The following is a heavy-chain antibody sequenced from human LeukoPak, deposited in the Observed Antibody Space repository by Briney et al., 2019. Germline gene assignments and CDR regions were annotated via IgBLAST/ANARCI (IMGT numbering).Heavy chain of an antibody. CDR1: GGSFSGYY. D-gene: IGHD3-16*01. CDR3: AVLFYAVDY. Sequence: SETLSLTCAVYGGSFSGYYWSWIRQPPGKGLEWIGEINHSRSTNYNPSLKSRVTISVDTSKNQFSLKLSSVTAADTAVYYCAVLFYAVDYWGQGTLVTVSS. CDR2: INHSRST. J-gene: IGHJ4*02. V-gene: IGHV4-34*01.